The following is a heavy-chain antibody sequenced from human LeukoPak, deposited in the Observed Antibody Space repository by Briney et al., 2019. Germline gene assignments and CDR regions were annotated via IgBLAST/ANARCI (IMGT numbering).Heavy chain of an antibody. CDR2: ISYDGSNK. CDR1: GFTFSSYA. J-gene: IGHJ4*02. D-gene: IGHD3-22*01. V-gene: IGHV3-30-3*01. Sequence: GGSLRLSCAASGFTFSSYAMHWVRQAPGKGLEWVAVISYDGSNKYYADSVKGRFTISRDNSKNTLYLQMNSLRAEDTAVYYCARDAGVQMPASDYYGSSGYVDYWGQGTLVTVSS. CDR3: ARDAGVQMPASDYYGSSGYVDY.